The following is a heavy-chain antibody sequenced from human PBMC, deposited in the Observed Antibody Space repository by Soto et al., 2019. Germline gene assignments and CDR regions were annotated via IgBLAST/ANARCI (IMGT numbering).Heavy chain of an antibody. J-gene: IGHJ6*02. CDR1: GGSISSGGYY. CDR3: ARDHPGGYYYGMDV. V-gene: IGHV4-31*03. CDR2: IYYSGST. Sequence: QVQLQEPGPGLVKPSQTLSLTCTVSGGSISSGGYYWSWIRQHPGKGLEWIGYIYYSGSTYYNPSLKSRVTISVDTSKNQFSLKLSSVTAADTAVYYCARDHPGGYYYGMDVWGQGTTVTVSS.